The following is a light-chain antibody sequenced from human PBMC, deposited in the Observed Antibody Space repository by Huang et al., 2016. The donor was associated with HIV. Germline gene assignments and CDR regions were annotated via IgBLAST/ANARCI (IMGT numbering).Light chain of an antibody. CDR2: GVS. Sequence: EIVMTQSPATLSMSPGERATLSCRDGQSVSSGLAWYRQKPGQAPRLIIYGVSTRATGIPARFSGSGSGTEFTLTISSLQSEDFAIYYCQQYNNWPLTFGGGTNVEIK. CDR1: QSVSSG. J-gene: IGKJ4*01. V-gene: IGKV3-15*01. CDR3: QQYNNWPLT.